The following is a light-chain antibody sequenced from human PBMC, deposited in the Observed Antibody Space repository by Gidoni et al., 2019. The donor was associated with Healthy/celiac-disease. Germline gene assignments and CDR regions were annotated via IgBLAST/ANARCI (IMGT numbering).Light chain of an antibody. Sequence: EIVLPQPPATLSLSPGERATLSCRASQSVSSYLAWYHQKPGQAPRLLIYDASNRATGIPARFSGSGSGTDFTLTISSLEPEDFAVYYCQQRSNWPLTFXGXTKVEIK. CDR1: QSVSSY. CDR3: QQRSNWPLT. V-gene: IGKV3-11*01. J-gene: IGKJ4*01. CDR2: DAS.